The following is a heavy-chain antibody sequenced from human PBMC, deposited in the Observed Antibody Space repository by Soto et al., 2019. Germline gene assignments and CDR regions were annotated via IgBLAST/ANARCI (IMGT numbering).Heavy chain of an antibody. V-gene: IGHV3-74*01. CDR3: ARDPYDDSGFRFDL. Sequence: GGSRRLSCEGAGFTFRNYWMHWVRQAPGKGLEWVLRINNDGSAVTYVDSVKGRFTISRDNAKNTLFLQMHSLRVEDTAVYYCARDPYDDSGFRFDLWGQGTLVTVSS. CDR1: GFTFRNYW. J-gene: IGHJ4*02. CDR2: INNDGSAV. D-gene: IGHD3-22*01.